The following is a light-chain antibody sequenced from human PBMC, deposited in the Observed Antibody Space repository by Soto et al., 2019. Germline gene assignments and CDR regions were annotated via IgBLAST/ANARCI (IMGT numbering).Light chain of an antibody. CDR2: DAS. CDR3: QQYETFSGT. CDR1: QSVSGW. V-gene: IGKV1-5*01. Sequence: RTRCPSNLYKSVGDTVTVTCRASQSVSGWLAWYQQKPGEAPKLLIYDASALPRGVPSRFSGSGSGTKFTLTIASLQPDDFATYYCQQYETFSGTFGPGTKVDSK. J-gene: IGKJ1*01.